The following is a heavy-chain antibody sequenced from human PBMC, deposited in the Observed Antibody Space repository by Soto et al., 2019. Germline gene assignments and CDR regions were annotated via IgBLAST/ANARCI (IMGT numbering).Heavy chain of an antibody. CDR3: AKDSGSGWYEGGSDV. V-gene: IGHV3-30*18. CDR2: ISFDGNNK. J-gene: IGHJ3*01. D-gene: IGHD6-19*01. Sequence: QVQLVESGGGVAQPGRSLRLSCVGSGFSFSNYGMHWVRQAPGKGLEWVALISFDGNNKYYGDSVKGRFTISIENSKNTLFVEMKSLRVEDTALYYCAKDSGSGWYEGGSDVWGQGTMVTVSS. CDR1: GFSFSNYG.